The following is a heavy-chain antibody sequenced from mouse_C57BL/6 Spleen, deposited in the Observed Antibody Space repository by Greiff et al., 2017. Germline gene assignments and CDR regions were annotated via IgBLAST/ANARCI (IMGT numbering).Heavy chain of an antibody. CDR3: ARHEITTEYYYAMDY. Sequence: DVMLVESGGDLVKPGGSLKLSCAASGFTFSSYGMSWVRQTPDKRLEWVATISSGGSYTYYPDSVKGRFTISRDNAKNTLYLQMSSLKSEDTAMYYCARHEITTEYYYAMDYWGQGTSVTVSS. V-gene: IGHV5-6*02. J-gene: IGHJ4*01. D-gene: IGHD1-1*01. CDR1: GFTFSSYG. CDR2: ISSGGSYT.